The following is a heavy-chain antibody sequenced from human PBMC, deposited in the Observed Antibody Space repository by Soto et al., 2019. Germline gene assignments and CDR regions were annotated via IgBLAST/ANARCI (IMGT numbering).Heavy chain of an antibody. J-gene: IGHJ6*02. D-gene: IGHD3-10*01. V-gene: IGHV3-30*18. CDR3: AKDVKVGYYYYYYGMDV. CDR1: GFTFSSYG. Sequence: GGSLRLSCAASGFTFSSYGMHWVRQAPGKGLEWVAVISYDGSNKYYADSVKGRFTISRDNSKNTLYLQMNSLRAEDTAVYYCAKDVKVGYYYYYYGMDVWGQGTMVTVS. CDR2: ISYDGSNK.